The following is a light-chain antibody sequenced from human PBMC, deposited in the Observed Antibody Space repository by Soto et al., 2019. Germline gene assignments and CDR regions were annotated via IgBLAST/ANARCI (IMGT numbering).Light chain of an antibody. Sequence: DIQMTQSPSSLSASVGDRVTITCRANQSITIYSNWYQQKPGKAPKLLIYTASSLQSGVPSRFSGSGSGTDFSLTINSLQPEDFATYYCQQSYTTPWTFGQGTKVEIK. J-gene: IGKJ1*01. CDR3: QQSYTTPWT. V-gene: IGKV1-39*01. CDR2: TAS. CDR1: QSITIY.